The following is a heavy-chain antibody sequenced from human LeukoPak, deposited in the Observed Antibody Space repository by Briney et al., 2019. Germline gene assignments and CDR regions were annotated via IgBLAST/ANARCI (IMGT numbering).Heavy chain of an antibody. D-gene: IGHD1-14*01. J-gene: IGHJ4*02. Sequence: PGGSLRLSCAASGFAFSVSAIHWVRQASGKGLEWVGLIKGKPKKYTALYGESVKGRFTVSKDDSKNTAYLQMNSLKIEDTAVYYCSRTGPDRAMDDFDYWGQGILVTVSS. CDR1: GFAFSVSA. CDR2: IKGKPKKYTA. V-gene: IGHV3-73*01. CDR3: SRTGPDRAMDDFDY.